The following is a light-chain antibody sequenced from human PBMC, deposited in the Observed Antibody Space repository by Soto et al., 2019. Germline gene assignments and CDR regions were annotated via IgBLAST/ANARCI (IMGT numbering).Light chain of an antibody. CDR3: SSYAGSNIYVV. CDR1: GSDVGGYNY. J-gene: IGLJ2*01. V-gene: IGLV2-8*01. CDR2: AVS. Sequence: QSALTQPPSASGSPGQSVTISCTGTGSDVGGYNYVSWYQHHPGKAPKLMLYAVSTRPSGVPDRFSGSKSGNTASLTVSGLQAEDEADYYCSSYAGSNIYVVFGGGTKLTV.